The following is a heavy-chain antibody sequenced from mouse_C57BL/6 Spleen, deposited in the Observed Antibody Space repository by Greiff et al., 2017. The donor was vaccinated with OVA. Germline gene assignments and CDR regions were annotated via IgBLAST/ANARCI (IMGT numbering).Heavy chain of an antibody. Sequence: QVQLQQPGPELVKPGASVKLSCKASGYTFTSYCMQWVKQRPGQGLEWIGEIDPSDSYTYYNQKFKGQATLTVDTSSSTAYMQLSSLTSETSAVYYCARGDGPYYFDYWGQGTTLTVSS. D-gene: IGHD3-1*01. V-gene: IGHV1-50*01. CDR1: GYTFTSYC. CDR2: IDPSDSYT. CDR3: ARGDGPYYFDY. J-gene: IGHJ2*01.